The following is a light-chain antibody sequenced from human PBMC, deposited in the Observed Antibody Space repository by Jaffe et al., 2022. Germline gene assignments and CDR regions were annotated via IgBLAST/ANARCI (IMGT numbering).Light chain of an antibody. Sequence: EIVLTQSPGTLSLSPGERATLSCRVSQSISSSYLAWYQQKPGQAPRLLIYRASSRATGIPDRFSGSGSGTDFTLTISRLEPEDLAVYYCQQYGSSPPYTFGQGTKLEIK. V-gene: IGKV3-20*01. CDR1: QSISSSY. CDR2: RAS. CDR3: QQYGSSPPYT. J-gene: IGKJ2*01.